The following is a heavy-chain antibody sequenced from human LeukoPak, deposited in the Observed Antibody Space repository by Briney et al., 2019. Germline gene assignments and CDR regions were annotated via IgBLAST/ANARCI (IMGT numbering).Heavy chain of an antibody. J-gene: IGHJ4*02. CDR1: GYSISSGYY. V-gene: IGHV4-38-2*02. D-gene: IGHD1-26*01. CDR3: ARGESGSYYDYYFDY. Sequence: PSETLSLTCTVSGYSISSGYYWGWIRQPPGKGLEWIGSIYHSGSTYYNPSLKSRVTISVDTSKNQFSLKLSSVTAADTAVYYCARGESGSYYDYYFDYWGQGTLATVSS. CDR2: IYHSGST.